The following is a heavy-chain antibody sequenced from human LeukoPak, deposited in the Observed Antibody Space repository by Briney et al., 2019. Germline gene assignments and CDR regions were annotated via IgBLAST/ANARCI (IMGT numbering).Heavy chain of an antibody. CDR1: GFTFSNFV. D-gene: IGHD4-11*01. J-gene: IGHJ4*02. CDR2: ISPDGTNK. V-gene: IGHV3-30-3*01. CDR3: GREGGNYVYDY. Sequence: GGSLRLSCAASGFTFSNFVLHWVRQAPGKGLEWVASISPDGTNKYYADSVKGRFTVSRDNSKNTLYLQVNSLRADDTAVFYCGREGGNYVYDYWGQGTLVTVSS.